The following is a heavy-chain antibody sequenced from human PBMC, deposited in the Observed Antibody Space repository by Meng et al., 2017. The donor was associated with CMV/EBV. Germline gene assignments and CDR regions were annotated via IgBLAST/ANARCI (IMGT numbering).Heavy chain of an antibody. Sequence: GESLKISCAASGFTFSSYAMHWVRQAPGKGLEWVAVISYDGSNKYYADSVKGRFTISRDNSKNTLYLQMNGLRAEDTAVYYCARDHIVVVPAAIGYYYYYYGMDVWGQGTTVTVSS. D-gene: IGHD2-2*01. V-gene: IGHV3-30*04. J-gene: IGHJ6*02. CDR3: ARDHIVVVPAAIGYYYYYYGMDV. CDR1: GFTFSSYA. CDR2: ISYDGSNK.